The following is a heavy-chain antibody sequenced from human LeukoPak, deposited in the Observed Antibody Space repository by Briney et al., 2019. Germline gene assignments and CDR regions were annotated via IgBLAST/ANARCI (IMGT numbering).Heavy chain of an antibody. V-gene: IGHV3-7*01. D-gene: IGHD5-12*01. CDR3: ARLSGYDFGALDY. J-gene: IGHJ4*02. Sequence: PGGSLRLSCAASGFTFSGYWMSWVRQAPGKGLEWVANIKQDGSEKYYVDSVKGRFTISRDNAKNSLYLQMNSLRAEDTAVYYCARLSGYDFGALDYWGQGTLVTVSS. CDR2: IKQDGSEK. CDR1: GFTFSGYW.